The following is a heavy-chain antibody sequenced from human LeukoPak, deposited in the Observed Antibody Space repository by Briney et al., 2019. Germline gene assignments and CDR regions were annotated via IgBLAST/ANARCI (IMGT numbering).Heavy chain of an antibody. CDR3: ARPGYCSSTSCFDLFFDY. V-gene: IGHV5-51*01. J-gene: IGHJ4*02. CDR1: GYSFTTYW. Sequence: GESLKISCKGSGYSFTTYWIGWVRQMPGKGLEWMGIIYPGDSDTRYSPSFQGRVTISADKSVSTAYLQWSSLKASDTAMYYCARPGYCSSTSCFDLFFDYWGQGTLVTVSS. CDR2: IYPGDSDT. D-gene: IGHD2-2*01.